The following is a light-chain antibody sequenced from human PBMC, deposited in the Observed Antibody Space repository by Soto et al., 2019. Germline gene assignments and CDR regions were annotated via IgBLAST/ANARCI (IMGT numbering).Light chain of an antibody. V-gene: IGKV1-5*01. CDR3: QQYHFWWT. Sequence: DIQMTQSPSTLSASVGDRVTITCRASQNIESRLAWYQQKPAQAPKVLIYEVSYLESGVPSRFSGSGAGTEFTLTINSLQPDDFATYYCQQYHFWWTFGQGPNVKI. CDR2: EVS. J-gene: IGKJ1*01. CDR1: QNIESR.